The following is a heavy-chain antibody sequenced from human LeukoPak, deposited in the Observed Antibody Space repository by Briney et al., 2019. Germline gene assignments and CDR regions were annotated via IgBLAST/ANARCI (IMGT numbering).Heavy chain of an antibody. CDR2: IKEDASET. CDR3: ARETSGPGY. V-gene: IGHV3-7*01. J-gene: IGHJ4*02. CDR1: GFSFGTSW. Sequence: TGGSLRLSCAGSGFSFGTSWMTWVRQAPGQGLEWVANIKEDASETYYVDSVRGRFTISRDNAKRVVYLQMNSLRVEDTAVYYCARETSGPGYWGQGTLVTVSS. D-gene: IGHD6-25*01.